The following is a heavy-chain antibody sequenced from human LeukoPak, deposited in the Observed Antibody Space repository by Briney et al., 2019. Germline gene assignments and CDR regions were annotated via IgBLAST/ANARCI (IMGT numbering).Heavy chain of an antibody. CDR2: IIPIFGTA. D-gene: IGHD3-22*01. CDR1: GGTFSSYA. V-gene: IGHV1-69*05. CDR3: ARNEGYYYDSSGYYNY. Sequence: SXXVSCKASGGTFSSYAISWVRQAPGQGLEWMGGIIPIFGTANYAQKFQGRVTITTDESTSTAYMELSSLRSEDTAVYYCARNEGYYYDSSGYYNYWGQGTLVTVSS. J-gene: IGHJ4*02.